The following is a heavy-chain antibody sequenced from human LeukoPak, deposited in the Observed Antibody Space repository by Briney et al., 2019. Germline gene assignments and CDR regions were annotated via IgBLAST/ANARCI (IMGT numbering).Heavy chain of an antibody. CDR1: GFTLSDYG. V-gene: IGHV3-21*01. J-gene: IGHJ4*02. CDR3: ARGPFTSISKYFDY. D-gene: IGHD2-2*01. Sequence: PGGSLRLSCAASGFTLSDYGMSWVRQAPGKGLEWVSSISTTSSYIYYADSMKGRFTISRGNAKNSLYLQMNSLRAEDTAVYYCARGPFTSISKYFDYWGQGTLVTVSS. CDR2: ISTTSSYI.